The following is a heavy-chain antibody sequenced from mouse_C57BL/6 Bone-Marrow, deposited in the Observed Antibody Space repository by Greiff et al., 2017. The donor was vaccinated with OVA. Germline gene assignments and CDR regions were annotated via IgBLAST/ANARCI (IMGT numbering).Heavy chain of an antibody. CDR3: ARRMLTGSFFDY. CDR1: GYTFTSYW. Sequence: QVQLKESGAELVMPGASVKLSCKASGYTFTSYWMHWVKQRPGQGLEWIGEIDPSDSYTNYNQKFKGKSTLTVDNSSSTAYMQSSSLTSEDSAVYDCARRMLTGSFFDYWGQGTTLTVSS. CDR2: IDPSDSYT. V-gene: IGHV1-69*01. D-gene: IGHD4-1*01. J-gene: IGHJ2*01.